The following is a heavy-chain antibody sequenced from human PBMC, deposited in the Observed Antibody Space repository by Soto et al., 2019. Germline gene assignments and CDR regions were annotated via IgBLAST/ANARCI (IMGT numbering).Heavy chain of an antibody. Sequence: QVQLVQSGADVKKPGASVMVSCKASGYAFTAYYVHWVRQAPGQGLEWLGWINPDSGRTNYVQRFQGRVTLTTDTSTSTAYMDLSRLRSDDTAMYYCARDRGTGWYDNFDYWGRGTLVTVSS. CDR1: GYAFTAYY. V-gene: IGHV1-2*02. CDR2: INPDSGRT. J-gene: IGHJ4*02. CDR3: ARDRGTGWYDNFDY. D-gene: IGHD6-19*01.